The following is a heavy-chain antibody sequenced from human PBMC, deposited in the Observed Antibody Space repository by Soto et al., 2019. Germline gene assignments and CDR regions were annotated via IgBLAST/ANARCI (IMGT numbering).Heavy chain of an antibody. J-gene: IGHJ5*02. CDR1: GYTFTSYG. CDR2: ISAYNGNT. V-gene: IGHV1-18*01. Sequence: PVKVSCKASGYTFTSYGISWVRQAPGQGLEWMGWISAYNGNTNYAQKLQGRVTMTTDTSTSTAYMELRSLRSEKTAVYYCPRVLPGGGYSTFNWFDHWGQGTLVTVSS. D-gene: IGHD3-16*01. CDR3: PRVLPGGGYSTFNWFDH.